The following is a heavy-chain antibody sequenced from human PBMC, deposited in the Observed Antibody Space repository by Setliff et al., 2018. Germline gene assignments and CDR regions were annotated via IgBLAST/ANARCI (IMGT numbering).Heavy chain of an antibody. CDR2: ISAHNGKT. D-gene: IGHD2-8*01. CDR3: LRLVRYCTKIACQATSGDEV. V-gene: IGHV1-18*01. CDR1: GYTLSNSI. Sequence: ASVKVSCKASGYTLSNSILSWVRQAPGQGLEWMGWISAHNGKTYFAQKFQDRVTLTTDTSTNTGYLGLRGLRSDDTAVYYCLRLVRYCTKIACQATSGDEVWGLGTLVTVSS. J-gene: IGHJ4*02.